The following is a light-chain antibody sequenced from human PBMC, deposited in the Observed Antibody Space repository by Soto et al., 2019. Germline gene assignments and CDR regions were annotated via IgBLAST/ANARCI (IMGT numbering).Light chain of an antibody. J-gene: IGKJ5*01. Sequence: IQLTQSPSSLSASVGDIVTITFRASQGISSYLAWYQQKPGKAPKLLIYTAPTLQSGVPSRFSGSGSGTDFTLTISSLQPDDFASYYCQKLDNFPLTFGQGTRLEIK. CDR1: QGISSY. CDR3: QKLDNFPLT. CDR2: TAP. V-gene: IGKV1-9*01.